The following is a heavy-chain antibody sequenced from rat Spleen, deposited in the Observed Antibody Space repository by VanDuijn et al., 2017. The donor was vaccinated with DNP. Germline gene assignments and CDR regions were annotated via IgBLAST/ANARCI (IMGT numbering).Heavy chain of an antibody. CDR2: IRYDGGST. CDR1: GFTFSDYY. D-gene: IGHD4-3*01. V-gene: IGHV5-22*01. CDR3: VRWNSGHFDY. J-gene: IGHJ2*01. Sequence: EVQLVESGGDLVQPGRSLKLFCAASGFTFSDYYMAWVRQAPTKGLEGVAYIRYDGGSTKYGDSVKGRFTISRDNAKNTLYLQMNSLRSEDMATYYCVRWNSGHFDYWGQGVMVPVSS.